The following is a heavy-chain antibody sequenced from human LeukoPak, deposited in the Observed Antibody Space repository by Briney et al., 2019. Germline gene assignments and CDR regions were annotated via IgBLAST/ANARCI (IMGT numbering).Heavy chain of an antibody. D-gene: IGHD6-13*01. CDR3: AKDQDRSSSWFDY. CDR2: ISGSGGST. V-gene: IGHV3-23*01. J-gene: IGHJ4*02. Sequence: GGSLRLSCAASGFTFSSYAMSWVRQAPGKGLEWVSAISGSGGSTYYADSVKGRFTISRDNSKNTLYLQMNSLRAEDTAVYYRAKDQDRSSSWFDYWGQGTLVTVSS. CDR1: GFTFSSYA.